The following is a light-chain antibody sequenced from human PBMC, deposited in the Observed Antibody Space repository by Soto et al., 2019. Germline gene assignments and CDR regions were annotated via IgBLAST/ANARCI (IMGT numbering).Light chain of an antibody. CDR1: SSNIGNNY. CDR2: ENN. CDR3: GTWDSSLSAGVV. V-gene: IGLV1-51*02. J-gene: IGLJ2*01. Sequence: QSVLTQPPSVSAAPGQTVTISCSGNSSNIGNNYVSWYQQLPGTSPKLLIYENNKRPSGIPDRFSGSKSDTSATLGITGLQTGDEADYYCGTWDSSLSAGVVFGGGTKLTVL.